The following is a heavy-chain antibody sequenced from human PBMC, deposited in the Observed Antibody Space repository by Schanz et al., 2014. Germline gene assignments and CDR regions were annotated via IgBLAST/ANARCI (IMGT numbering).Heavy chain of an antibody. CDR1: GFTFSSYA. V-gene: IGHV3-23*01. CDR2: ISGSGAPT. CDR3: ERTWTTVPPSSPARRSPDTREDDS. Sequence: HAVSLLLTCAASGFTFSSYAMSWVRQAPGKGLEWVSVISGSGAPTYYADSVTGRFTISRDDPSNTVYFQMKRLKAEFTDGNYGERTWTTVPPSSPARRSPDTREDDS. D-gene: IGHD4-4*01. J-gene: IGHJ5*01.